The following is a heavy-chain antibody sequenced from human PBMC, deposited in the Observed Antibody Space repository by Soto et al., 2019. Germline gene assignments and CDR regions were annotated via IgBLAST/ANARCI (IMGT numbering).Heavy chain of an antibody. CDR1: GFTFSSYS. CDR3: ARDPLNYGRGRGGSQGWFDP. CDR2: ISSSSSYI. Sequence: GGSLRLSCAASGFTFSSYSMNWVRQAPGKGLEWVSSISSSSSYIYYADSVKGRFTISRDNAKNSLYLQMNSLRAEDTAVYYCARDPLNYGRGRGGSQGWFDPWGQGTLVTVSS. J-gene: IGHJ5*02. D-gene: IGHD3-10*02. V-gene: IGHV3-21*01.